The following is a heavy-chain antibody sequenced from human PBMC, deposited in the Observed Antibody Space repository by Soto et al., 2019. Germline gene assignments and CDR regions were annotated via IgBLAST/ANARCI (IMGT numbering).Heavy chain of an antibody. V-gene: IGHV1-18*01. CDR1: GYIFTSYA. Sequence: ASVKVSCKASGYIFTSYAMHWVRQAPGQRLEWMGWISAYNGNTNYAQKLQGRVTMTTDTSTSTAYMELRSLRSDDTAVYYCARDFYYDSSGYSDYWGQGTLVTVSS. CDR2: ISAYNGNT. CDR3: ARDFYYDSSGYSDY. D-gene: IGHD3-22*01. J-gene: IGHJ4*02.